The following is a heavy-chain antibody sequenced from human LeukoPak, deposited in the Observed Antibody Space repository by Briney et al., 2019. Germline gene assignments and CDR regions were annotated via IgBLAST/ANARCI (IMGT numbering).Heavy chain of an antibody. CDR2: ISYDGSNK. CDR1: GFTFSSYS. D-gene: IGHD3-22*01. V-gene: IGHV3-30*03. CDR3: ARATMDYYDSSGYTPLDY. J-gene: IGHJ4*02. Sequence: GGSLRLSCAASGFTFSSYSMNWVRQAPGKGLEWVAVISYDGSNKYYADSVKGRFTISRDNSKNTLYLQMNSLRAEDTAVYYCARATMDYYDSSGYTPLDYWGQGTLVTVSS.